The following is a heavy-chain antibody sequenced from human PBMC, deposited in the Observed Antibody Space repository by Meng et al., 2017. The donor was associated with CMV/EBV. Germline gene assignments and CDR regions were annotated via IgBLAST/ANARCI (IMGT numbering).Heavy chain of an antibody. CDR1: GFTFSSYG. V-gene: IGHV3-21*01. CDR2: ISSSSSYI. J-gene: IGHJ5*02. D-gene: IGHD3-22*01. Sequence: GGSLRLSCAASGFTFSSYGMHWVRQAPGKGLVWVSSISSSSSYINYADSVKVRFTISRENAENPLYLQMNSRRAEDTAVYYCAGPQPAYHDSSARESWGQGTLVTVSS. CDR3: AGPQPAYHDSSARES.